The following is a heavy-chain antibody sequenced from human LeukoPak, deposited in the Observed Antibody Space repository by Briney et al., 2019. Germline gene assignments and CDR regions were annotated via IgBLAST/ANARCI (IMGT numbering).Heavy chain of an antibody. CDR1: GFTLSSYA. J-gene: IGHJ4*02. V-gene: IGHV3-23*01. CDR2: ISVSGNT. Sequence: GGSLRLSCAASGFTLSSYAMSWVRQGPGKGLEWVSAISVSGNTYHSDSVKGRFTISRDSSKNTLYLQMNSLRAGDAAVYYCARDLTVGPTTDYFDYWGQGTLVTVSS. D-gene: IGHD1-26*01. CDR3: ARDLTVGPTTDYFDY.